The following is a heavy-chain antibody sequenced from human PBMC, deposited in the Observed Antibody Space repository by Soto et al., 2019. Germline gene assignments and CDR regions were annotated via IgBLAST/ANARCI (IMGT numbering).Heavy chain of an antibody. D-gene: IGHD6-19*01. CDR2: IKQDGSEK. CDR3: AREGTWGAVAGLNWFDH. J-gene: IGHJ5*02. Sequence: TGGALTLSCGASGFTFSSYWMSWVRQAPGKGLEWVANIKQDGSEKYYVDSVKGRFTISRDNAKNSLYLQMNSLRAEDTAVYYCAREGTWGAVAGLNWFDHWGDGTLVT. CDR1: GFTFSSYW. V-gene: IGHV3-7*03.